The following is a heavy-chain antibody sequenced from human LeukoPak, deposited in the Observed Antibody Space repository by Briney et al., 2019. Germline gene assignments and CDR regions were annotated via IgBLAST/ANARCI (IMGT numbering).Heavy chain of an antibody. CDR3: AKERDARVSAQLDY. Sequence: PGGSLRLSCAASGFTFSNYGMHWVRQAPGKGLEWVSVISHEGSAKSYAASFKGRSTISRNNSKNTPNLQRDILTLEDPAVYNCAKERDARVSAQLDYCGQGALGTASS. CDR2: ISHEGSAK. D-gene: IGHD6-13*01. J-gene: IGHJ4*02. CDR1: GFTFSNYG. V-gene: IGHV3-30*18.